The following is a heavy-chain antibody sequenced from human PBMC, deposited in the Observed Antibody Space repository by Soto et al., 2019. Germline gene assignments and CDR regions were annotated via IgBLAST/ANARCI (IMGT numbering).Heavy chain of an antibody. CDR2: ISYDGSNK. CDR1: GFTLSSYS. CDR3: AGHRRLTASFDY. J-gene: IGHJ4*02. Sequence: GGALRISCGASGFTLSSYSHSWGRPAPGKGLEWVAVISYDGSNKYYADSVKGRFTISRDNSKNTLYLQMNSLRAEDTAVYYCAGHRRLTASFDYWGQGTLVTVSS. V-gene: IGHV3-30*03. D-gene: IGHD2-21*02.